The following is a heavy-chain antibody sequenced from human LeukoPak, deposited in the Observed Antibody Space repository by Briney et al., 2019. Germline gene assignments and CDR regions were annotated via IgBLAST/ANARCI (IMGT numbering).Heavy chain of an antibody. CDR2: ISGSGGST. J-gene: IGHJ4*02. Sequence: GGSLRLSCAASGFTFSSYAMSWVRQAPGKGLEWVSAISGSGGSTYYADSVKGRFTISRDNSKNTLFLQMNSLRAEDTAVYYSASHGRFGEFSSYWGQGTLVTVSS. CDR1: GFTFSSYA. CDR3: ASHGRFGEFSSY. V-gene: IGHV3-23*01. D-gene: IGHD3-10*01.